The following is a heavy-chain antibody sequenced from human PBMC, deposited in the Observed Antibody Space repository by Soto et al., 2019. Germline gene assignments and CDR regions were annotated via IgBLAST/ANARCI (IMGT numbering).Heavy chain of an antibody. Sequence: ASVKVSCKASGYTFTSYGISWVRQAPGQGLEWMGWISAYNGNTNYAQKLQGRVTMTTDTSTSTAYMELRSLRSDDTAVYYCARDAARNYYYYGMDVWGQGTTVTVSS. CDR3: ARDAARNYYYYGMDV. D-gene: IGHD6-6*01. CDR2: ISAYNGNT. J-gene: IGHJ6*02. V-gene: IGHV1-18*01. CDR1: GYTFTSYG.